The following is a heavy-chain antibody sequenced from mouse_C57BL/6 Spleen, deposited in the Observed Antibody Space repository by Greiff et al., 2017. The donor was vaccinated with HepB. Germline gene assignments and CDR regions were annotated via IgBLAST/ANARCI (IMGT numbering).Heavy chain of an antibody. D-gene: IGHD1-1*01. CDR3: ASVYYYGYFDV. Sequence: DVMLVESGGGLVKPGGSLKLSCAASGFTFSSYAMSWVRQTPEKRLEWVATISDGGSYTYYPDNVKGRFTISRDNAKNNLYLQMSHLKSEDTAMYYCASVYYYGYFDVWGTGTTVTVSS. J-gene: IGHJ1*03. V-gene: IGHV5-4*03. CDR1: GFTFSSYA. CDR2: ISDGGSYT.